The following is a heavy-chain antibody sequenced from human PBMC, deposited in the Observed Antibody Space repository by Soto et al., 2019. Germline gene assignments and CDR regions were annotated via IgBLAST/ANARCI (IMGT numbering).Heavy chain of an antibody. CDR1: GFTFSSYA. V-gene: IGHV3-23*01. Sequence: GGSLRLSCAASGFTFSSYAMSWVRQAPGKGLEWVSAISGSGGSTYYADSVKGRFTISRDNSKNTLYLQMNSLRAEDTAVYYCAKDFGTCSGGSCYPGPVCDYWGQGTLVTVSS. CDR3: AKDFGTCSGGSCYPGPVCDY. J-gene: IGHJ4*02. D-gene: IGHD2-15*01. CDR2: ISGSGGST.